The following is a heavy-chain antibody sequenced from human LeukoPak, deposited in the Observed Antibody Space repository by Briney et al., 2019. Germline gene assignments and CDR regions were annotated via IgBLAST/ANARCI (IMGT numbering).Heavy chain of an antibody. CDR3: ARAIAEFGYSSSWYEVHY. CDR1: GFTFSSYS. CDR2: ITSSSSTI. Sequence: GGSLRLSCAASGFTFSSYSMNWVRQAPGKGLEWVSYITSSSSTIYYADSVEGRFTISRDNAKNSLYLQMNSLRAEDTAVYYCARAIAEFGYSSSWYEVHYWGQGTLVTVSS. D-gene: IGHD6-13*01. J-gene: IGHJ4*02. V-gene: IGHV3-48*01.